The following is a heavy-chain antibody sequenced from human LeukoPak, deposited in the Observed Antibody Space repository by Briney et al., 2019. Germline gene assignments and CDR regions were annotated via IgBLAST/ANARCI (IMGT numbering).Heavy chain of an antibody. CDR2: ISAYNGNT. Sequence: ASVKVSCKASGYTFTSYAISWVRQAPGQGLEWMGWISAYNGNTYYAQKFQGIVTMTTDTSSNTGYMELRSLSSDDTAVYYCARGGIAGHFDYWGQGTLVSVSS. V-gene: IGHV1-18*04. J-gene: IGHJ4*02. D-gene: IGHD6-13*01. CDR1: GYTFTSYA. CDR3: ARGGIAGHFDY.